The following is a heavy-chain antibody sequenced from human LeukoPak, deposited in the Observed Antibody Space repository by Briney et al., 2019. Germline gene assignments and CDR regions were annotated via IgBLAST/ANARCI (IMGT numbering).Heavy chain of an antibody. J-gene: IGHJ3*02. Sequence: PSETLSLTCTVSGGSISSYYWSWIRQPPGKGLEWIGYIYYSGSTNYNPSLKSRVTISVDASKNQFSLKLSSVTAADTAVYYCARGDFWSGPKGFDIWGQGTMVTVSS. CDR1: GGSISSYY. CDR2: IYYSGST. V-gene: IGHV4-59*08. CDR3: ARGDFWSGPKGFDI. D-gene: IGHD3-3*01.